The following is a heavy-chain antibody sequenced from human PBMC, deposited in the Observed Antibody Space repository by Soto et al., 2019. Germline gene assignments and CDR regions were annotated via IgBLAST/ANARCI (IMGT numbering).Heavy chain of an antibody. D-gene: IGHD2-8*01. V-gene: IGHV1-69*02. CDR3: ASSTAGVYVFHD. J-gene: IGHJ4*02. CDR1: GDTFSRST. Sequence: QVQLVQSGAEVKNRGSSVKVSCKASGDTFSRSTISWVRQAPGQRLEWMGRIIPVLGVENHAQNFQGRVMLTADKSTSTAYLELSSLKSEDTAIYYCASSTAGVYVFHDWGQGTLVTVSS. CDR2: IIPVLGVE.